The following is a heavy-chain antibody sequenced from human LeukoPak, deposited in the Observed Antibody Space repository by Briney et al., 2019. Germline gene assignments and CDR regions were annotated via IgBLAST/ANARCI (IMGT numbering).Heavy chain of an antibody. D-gene: IGHD4-17*01. CDR3: AKVGDYGDDWDNYLDY. V-gene: IGHV3-30*18. Sequence: QPGGSLRLSCAASGFTFSSYGMHWVRQAPGKGLEWVAVISYDGSNKYYADSVKGRFTISRDNSKNTLYLQMNSLRAEDTAVYYCAKVGDYGDDWDNYLDYWGQGTLVTVSS. CDR2: ISYDGSNK. CDR1: GFTFSSYG. J-gene: IGHJ4*02.